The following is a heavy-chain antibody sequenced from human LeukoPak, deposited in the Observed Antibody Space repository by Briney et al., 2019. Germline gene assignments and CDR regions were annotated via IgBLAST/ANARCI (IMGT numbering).Heavy chain of an antibody. CDR1: GFTFGDYA. Sequence: GGSLRLSCTASGFTFGDYAMSWFRQAPGKGLEWVGFIRSKAYGGTTEYAASVKGRFTISRDDSKNTLYLQMNSLKTEDTAVYYCTTDDNAYYYYMDVWGKGTTVTVSS. D-gene: IGHD2-8*01. V-gene: IGHV3-49*03. CDR2: IRSKAYGGTT. CDR3: TTDDNAYYYYMDV. J-gene: IGHJ6*03.